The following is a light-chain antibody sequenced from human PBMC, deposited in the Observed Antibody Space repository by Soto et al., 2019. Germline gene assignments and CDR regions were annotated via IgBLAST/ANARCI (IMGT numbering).Light chain of an antibody. V-gene: IGLV2-14*01. Sequence: QSVLTQPASVSGSPGQSITISCTGTSSDVGGHNYVSWYRQHPGKAPKLMIYEVSNRPSGVSNRFSGSKSDNTASLTISGLQAEDEADYHCSSYTSSSTWVFGGGTKVTVL. CDR1: SSDVGGHNY. J-gene: IGLJ3*02. CDR2: EVS. CDR3: SSYTSSSTWV.